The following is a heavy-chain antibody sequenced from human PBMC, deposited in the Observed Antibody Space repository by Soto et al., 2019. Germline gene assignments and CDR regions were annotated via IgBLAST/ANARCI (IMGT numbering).Heavy chain of an antibody. CDR1: GGSFSGYY. CDR2: INHSGST. CDR3: ASHTYYYDSSGSPHFDY. V-gene: IGHV4-34*01. J-gene: IGHJ4*02. Sequence: SSETLSLTCAVYGGSFSGYYWSWIRQPPGKGLEWIGEINHSGSTNYNPSLKSRVTISVDTSKNQFSLKLSSVTAADTAVYYCASHTYYYDSSGSPHFDYWGQGTLVTVSS. D-gene: IGHD3-22*01.